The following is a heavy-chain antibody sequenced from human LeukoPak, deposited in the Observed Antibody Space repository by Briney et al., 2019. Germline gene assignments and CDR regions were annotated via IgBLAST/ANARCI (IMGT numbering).Heavy chain of an antibody. CDR2: IRNDGSDK. V-gene: IGHV3-30*02. CDR1: GFTFSSHA. J-gene: IGHJ5*02. D-gene: IGHD1-26*01. Sequence: PGGSLRLSCAASGFTFSSHAMSWVRQAPGKGLEWVAFIRNDGSDKYYADSVKGRFTISRDNSKNTLYLQMNSLRAEDTAVYYCAKKYSTGLDPWGQGTLVTVSS. CDR3: AKKYSTGLDP.